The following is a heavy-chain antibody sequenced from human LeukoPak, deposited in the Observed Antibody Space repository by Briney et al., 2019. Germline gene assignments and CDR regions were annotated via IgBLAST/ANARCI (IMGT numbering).Heavy chain of an antibody. Sequence: SSETLSLTCAVSGGSISSSNWWSWVRQPPGKGLEWIGEINHSGSTNYNPSLKSRVTISVDTSKNQFSLKLSSVTAADTAVYYCARDPSRRWFDPWGQGTLVTVSS. CDR3: ARDPSRRWFDP. J-gene: IGHJ5*02. CDR2: INHSGST. V-gene: IGHV4-4*02. CDR1: GGSISSSNW.